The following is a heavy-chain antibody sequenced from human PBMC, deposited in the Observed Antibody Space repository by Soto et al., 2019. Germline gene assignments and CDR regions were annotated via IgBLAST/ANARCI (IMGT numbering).Heavy chain of an antibody. V-gene: IGHV3-66*01. D-gene: IGHD4-17*01. CDR3: ARDGGANTVTTDY. CDR2: IYSGGST. CDR1: GFTVSSNY. Sequence: EVQLVESGGGLVQPGGSLRLSCAASGFTVSSNYMSWVHQTPGKGLEWVSVIYSGGSTYYADSVKGRFTISRDNSKNTLYLQMNSLRAEDTAVYYCARDGGANTVTTDYWGQGTLVTVSS. J-gene: IGHJ4*02.